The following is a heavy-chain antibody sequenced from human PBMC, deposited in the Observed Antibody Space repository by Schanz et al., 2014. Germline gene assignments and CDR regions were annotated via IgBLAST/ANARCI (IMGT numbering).Heavy chain of an antibody. J-gene: IGHJ5*02. D-gene: IGHD4-17*01. Sequence: QVQLVQSGAEVKKPGSSMKVSCKASGGTFNSYTINWVRQAPGQGLEWMGRIIPILGIANYAQKFQGRVTITADRSTSTAYMELSSLRSEDTAVYYCATLDYADSVSWGQGTLVNGSS. V-gene: IGHV1-69*02. CDR3: ATLDYADSVS. CDR2: IIPILGIA. CDR1: GGTFNSYT.